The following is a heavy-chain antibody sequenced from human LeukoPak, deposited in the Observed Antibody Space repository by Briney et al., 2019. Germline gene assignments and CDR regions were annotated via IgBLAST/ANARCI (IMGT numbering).Heavy chain of an antibody. Sequence: SETLSLTCTVSGGSISTYYWSWIRQPPGKGLEWIGYIYYSGSTSYNPSLKSRVTISVDTSKNQFSLVLSSVTAADTAVYYCARGYSSSWYYFDYWGQGTLVTVSS. D-gene: IGHD6-13*01. CDR1: GGSISTYY. J-gene: IGHJ4*02. CDR2: IYYSGST. V-gene: IGHV4-59*01. CDR3: ARGYSSSWYYFDY.